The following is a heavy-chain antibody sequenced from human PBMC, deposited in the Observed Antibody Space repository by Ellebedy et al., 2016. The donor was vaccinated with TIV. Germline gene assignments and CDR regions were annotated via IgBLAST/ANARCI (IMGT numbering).Heavy chain of an antibody. J-gene: IGHJ1*01. CDR1: GFIFDDYT. V-gene: IGHV3-43*02. D-gene: IGHD2-8*01. CDR2: ISGNGDNI. CDR3: AKETKHDDNGHFQQ. Sequence: PGGSLRLSCVASGFIFDDYTIHWVRQPPGKGMEWIALISGNGDNIYYGDSVEGRFTISRDNSKNSLYLQMTSLRTEDTALYYCAKETKHDDNGHFQQWGQGTLVTVSS.